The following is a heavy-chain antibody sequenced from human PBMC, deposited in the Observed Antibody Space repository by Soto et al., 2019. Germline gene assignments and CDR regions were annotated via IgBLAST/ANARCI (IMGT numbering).Heavy chain of an antibody. V-gene: IGHV1-69*02. CDR2: IIPILGIA. CDR1: GGTFSSYT. J-gene: IGHJ6*03. Sequence: QVQLVQSGAEVKKPGSSVKVSCKASGGTFSSYTISWVRQAPGQGLEWMGRIIPILGIATYAQKFQGRGTITADKSTSTAYMEVSSLRCEDTAVYYCARAWPAKGLRSRAGEYYYYSMDVWGKGTTVTVSS. D-gene: IGHD5-12*01. CDR3: ARAWPAKGLRSRAGEYYYYSMDV.